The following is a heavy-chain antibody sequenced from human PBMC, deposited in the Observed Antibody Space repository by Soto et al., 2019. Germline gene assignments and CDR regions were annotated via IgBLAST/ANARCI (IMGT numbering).Heavy chain of an antibody. J-gene: IGHJ4*02. CDR1: GYTFTSYY. V-gene: IGHV1-46*03. Sequence: QVQLVQSGAEVKKPGASVKVSCKASGYTFTSYYIHWVRQAPGQGLEWMGRINPSGGSTNYAQKFQGRVTMTRDTSTSTLYMGLRSLRTEDTAVYYCTMRVQMDYWGQGTRVTVSS. CDR2: INPSGGST. CDR3: TMRVQMDY.